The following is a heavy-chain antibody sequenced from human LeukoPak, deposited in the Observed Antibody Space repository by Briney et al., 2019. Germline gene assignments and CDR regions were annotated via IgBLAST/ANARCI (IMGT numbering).Heavy chain of an antibody. CDR3: AKWPEGAMDYFDY. D-gene: IGHD3-16*01. CDR1: GFSFSSYA. V-gene: IGHV3-23*01. J-gene: IGHJ4*02. CDR2: ISGDGTRT. Sequence: GGSLRLSCAASGFSFSSYAMTWARQAPVKGLEWVSAISGDGTRTYYVDSVKGRFTISRDNSKNTLYLEMSSLRVEDTAIYYCAKWPEGAMDYFDYWGQGTLVTVSS.